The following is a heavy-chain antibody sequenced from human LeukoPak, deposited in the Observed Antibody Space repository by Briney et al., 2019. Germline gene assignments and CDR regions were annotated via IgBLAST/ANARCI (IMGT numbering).Heavy chain of an antibody. CDR2: ISSSSSYI. Sequence: GGSLRLSCAASGFTFSSYSMNWVRQAPGKGLEWVSSISSSSSYIYYADSVKGRFTISRDNSKNTLYLQMNSLRAEDTAVYYCSKKGQANDDGKPGWGQGTLVTVSS. CDR1: GFTFSSYS. D-gene: IGHD1-1*01. CDR3: SKKGQANDDGKPG. J-gene: IGHJ4*02. V-gene: IGHV3-21*04.